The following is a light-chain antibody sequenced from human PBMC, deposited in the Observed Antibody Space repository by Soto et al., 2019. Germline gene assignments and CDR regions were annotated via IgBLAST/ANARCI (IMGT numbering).Light chain of an antibody. J-gene: IGKJ2*01. CDR3: MQTLQTTYT. CDR1: QSLLNRNGYTY. CDR2: LVS. Sequence: DIAMTQSPLSLPVTPGEPASISCSSNQSLLNRNGYTYLAWYLQKPGQSPQLLIYLVSNRASGVHDRFSGSGSGTEFTLKRSAVESEDVGTYYCMQTLQTTYTFGQGTKLEV. V-gene: IGKV2-28*01.